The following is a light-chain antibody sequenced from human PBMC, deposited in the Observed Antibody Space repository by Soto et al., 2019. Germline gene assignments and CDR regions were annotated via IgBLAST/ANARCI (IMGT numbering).Light chain of an antibody. J-gene: IGKJ2*01. CDR3: QQRSNWPPYT. Sequence: EIVLTQSPATLSLSPGERATLSCRASQSVSSYLAWYQQKPGQAPRLLSYDASNRATGIPARFSGSGSGTDFTLTISSLEPEDFAVYYCQQRSNWPPYTFGKGTKLEIK. CDR1: QSVSSY. CDR2: DAS. V-gene: IGKV3-11*01.